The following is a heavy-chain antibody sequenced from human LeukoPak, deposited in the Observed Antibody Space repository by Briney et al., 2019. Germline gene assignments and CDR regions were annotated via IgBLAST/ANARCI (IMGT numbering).Heavy chain of an antibody. Sequence: SETLSLTCTVSGGSISSYYWSWIRQPAGKGLEWIGRIYSSGSTNYNPSLKSRVTMSVDTSKNQFSLKLTSMTAADTAVYYCARDQTYSGSGIYIYFDYWGQGILVTVSS. D-gene: IGHD3-10*01. CDR3: ARDQTYSGSGIYIYFDY. CDR1: GGSISSYY. J-gene: IGHJ4*02. CDR2: IYSSGST. V-gene: IGHV4-4*07.